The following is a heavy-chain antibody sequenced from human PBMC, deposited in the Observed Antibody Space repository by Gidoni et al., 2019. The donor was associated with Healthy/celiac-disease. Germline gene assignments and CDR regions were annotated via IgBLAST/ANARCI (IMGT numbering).Heavy chain of an antibody. CDR1: GGSFSGYY. V-gene: IGHV4-34*01. CDR3: ARVKSPVQD. J-gene: IGHJ4*02. D-gene: IGHD1-1*01. Sequence: QVQLQQWGAGLLKPSETLSPPWPFYGGSFSGYYWSWIRQPPGKGLEWIGEINHSGSTNYNPSLKSRVTISVDTSKNQFSLKLSSVTAADTAVYYCARVKSPVQDWGQGTLVTVSS. CDR2: INHSGST.